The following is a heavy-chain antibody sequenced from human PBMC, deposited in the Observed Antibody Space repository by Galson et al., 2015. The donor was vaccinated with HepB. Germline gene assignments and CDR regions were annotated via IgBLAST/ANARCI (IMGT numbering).Heavy chain of an antibody. CDR3: AKDGIMVANNPYHFHY. CDR2: ITSSGGKT. Sequence: SLRLSCAASGFTFTRYAMTWVRQAPGKGLEWVASITSSGGKTYYTDSVKGPFTISRDNSKNTLFLQLNSLRAEDTAVYYCAKDGIMVANNPYHFHYWGQGTLVTVSS. CDR1: GFTFTRYA. V-gene: IGHV3-23*01. J-gene: IGHJ4*02. D-gene: IGHD2-15*01.